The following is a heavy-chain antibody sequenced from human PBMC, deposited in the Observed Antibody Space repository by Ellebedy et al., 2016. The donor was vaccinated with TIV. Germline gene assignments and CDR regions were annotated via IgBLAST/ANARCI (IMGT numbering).Heavy chain of an antibody. CDR2: IKQDGSEK. CDR1: GFTFSSYW. J-gene: IGHJ4*02. D-gene: IGHD2-2*01. CDR3: ARAKYMYTVESTSSSMDY. Sequence: GESLKISXAASGFTFSSYWMSWVRQAPGKGLEWVANIKQDGSEKYYVDSVKGRFTISRDNSKNTLYLQMNSLRAEDTAVYYCARAKYMYTVESTSSSMDYWGQGTLVTVSS. V-gene: IGHV3-7*01.